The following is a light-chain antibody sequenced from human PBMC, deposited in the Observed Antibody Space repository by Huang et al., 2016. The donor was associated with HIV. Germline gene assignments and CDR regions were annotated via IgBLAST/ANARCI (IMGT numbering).Light chain of an antibody. V-gene: IGKV1-9*01. CDR3: QHLYT. CDR1: QAIGTY. Sequence: IQLTQSPSSLSASVGDRVTITCRANQAIGTYLDWYQQKPGKAPELLLNSSSTLRSRVPSRFSGGESGTDFTLTITSLQPEDFASYSCQHLYTFGGGTKVEIK. J-gene: IGKJ4*01. CDR2: SSS.